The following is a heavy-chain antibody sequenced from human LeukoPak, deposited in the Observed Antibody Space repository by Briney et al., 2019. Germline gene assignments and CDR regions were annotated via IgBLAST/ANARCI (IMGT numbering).Heavy chain of an antibody. Sequence: GESLKISCKGSGYRFTSYWIGWVRQMPGKGLEWMGIIYPGDSDTRYSPSFQGQVTISADKSISTAYLQWSSLKASDTAMYYCARHSHSSSWYNWFDPWGQGTLVTVSS. CDR2: IYPGDSDT. CDR1: GYRFTSYW. V-gene: IGHV5-51*01. J-gene: IGHJ5*02. CDR3: ARHSHSSSWYNWFDP. D-gene: IGHD6-13*01.